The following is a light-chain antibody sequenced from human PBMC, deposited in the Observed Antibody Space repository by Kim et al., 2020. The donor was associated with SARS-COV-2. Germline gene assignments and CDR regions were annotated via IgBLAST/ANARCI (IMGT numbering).Light chain of an antibody. Sequence: VKLTCTLSRWHSSYAIAWHQQQPEKGPRYLMKLNSDGSHSKGDGIPDRFSGSSSGAERYLTISSLQSEDEADYYCQTWGTGIRVFGGGTQLTVL. CDR1: RWHSSYA. J-gene: IGLJ3*02. CDR3: QTWGTGIRV. CDR2: LNSDGSH. V-gene: IGLV4-69*01.